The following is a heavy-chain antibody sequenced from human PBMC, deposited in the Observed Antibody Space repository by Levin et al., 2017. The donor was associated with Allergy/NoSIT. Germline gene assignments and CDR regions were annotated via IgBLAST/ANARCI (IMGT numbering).Heavy chain of an antibody. CDR1: GFTFDDYA. CDR2: ISWNSGNI. V-gene: IGHV3-9*01. Sequence: SLKISCAASGFTFDDYAMYWVRQAPGKGLEWVSGISWNSGNIGYADSVKGRFTISRDNAKNSLYLQMNSLRVEDTALYYCAKSVTSNSYSYYYMDVWGKGTTVTVSS. CDR3: AKSVTSNSYSYYYMDV. J-gene: IGHJ6*03. D-gene: IGHD2-21*02.